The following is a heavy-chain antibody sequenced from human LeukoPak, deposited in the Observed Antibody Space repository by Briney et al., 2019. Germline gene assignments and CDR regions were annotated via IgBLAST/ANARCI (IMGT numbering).Heavy chain of an antibody. CDR2: IHPGDSDT. Sequence: GESLKISCKGSGYRFTSYWIGWVRQMPGKGLEWMGIIHPGDSDTRYSPTFQGQVTISADKSISAAYLQWSSLKASDTAMYYCARLDSSGYYPFGDWGQGTLVTVSS. CDR1: GYRFTSYW. D-gene: IGHD3-22*01. CDR3: ARLDSSGYYPFGD. J-gene: IGHJ4*02. V-gene: IGHV5-51*01.